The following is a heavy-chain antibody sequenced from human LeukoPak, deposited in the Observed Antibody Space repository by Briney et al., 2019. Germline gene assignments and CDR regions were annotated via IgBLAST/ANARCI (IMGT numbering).Heavy chain of an antibody. V-gene: IGHV3-30*18. D-gene: IGHD2-2*01. CDR2: ISYDGSNK. J-gene: IGHJ6*02. CDR1: GFTSSSYG. CDR3: AKDSGYQLLNYYYYGVDF. Sequence: PGRSLRLSCAASGFTSSSYGMHWVRQAPGKGLEWVAVISYDGSNKYYADSVKGRFTISRDNSKNTLYLQMSSLRAEDTAVYYCAKDSGYQLLNYYYYGVDFWGQGTTVTVSS.